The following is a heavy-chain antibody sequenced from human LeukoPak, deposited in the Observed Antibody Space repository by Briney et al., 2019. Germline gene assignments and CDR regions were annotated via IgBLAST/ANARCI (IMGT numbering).Heavy chain of an antibody. CDR3: ARDEPTRGIAAADPYYYYGMDV. D-gene: IGHD6-13*01. Sequence: GASVKVSCKASGYTFTGYYMHWVRQAPGQGLEWMGWINPNSGGTNYAQKFQGWVTMTRDTSISTAYMELSRLRSDDTAVYYCARDEPTRGIAAADPYYYYGMDVWGQGTTVTVSS. J-gene: IGHJ6*02. V-gene: IGHV1-2*04. CDR2: INPNSGGT. CDR1: GYTFTGYY.